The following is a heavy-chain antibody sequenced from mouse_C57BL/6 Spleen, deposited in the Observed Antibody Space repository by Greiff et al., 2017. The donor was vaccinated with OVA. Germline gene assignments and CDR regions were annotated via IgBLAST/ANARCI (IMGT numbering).Heavy chain of an antibody. Sequence: QVHVKQPGAELVKPGASVKMSCKASGYTFTSYWITWVKQRPGQGLEWIGDIYPGSGSTNYNEKFKSKATLTVDTSSSTAYMQLSSLTSEDSAVYYCARGNYSYYFDYWGQGTTLTVSS. D-gene: IGHD2-1*01. CDR2: IYPGSGST. V-gene: IGHV1-55*01. CDR3: ARGNYSYYFDY. CDR1: GYTFTSYW. J-gene: IGHJ2*01.